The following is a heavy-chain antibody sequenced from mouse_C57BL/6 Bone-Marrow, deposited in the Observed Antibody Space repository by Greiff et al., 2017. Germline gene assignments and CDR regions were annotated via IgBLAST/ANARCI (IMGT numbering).Heavy chain of an antibody. CDR3: ARSLRDYAMDY. J-gene: IGHJ4*01. CDR1: GYTFTSYW. Sequence: QVQLKQPGAELVKPGASVKLSCKASGYTFTSYWMHWVKPRPGQGLEWIGMIHPNSGSTNYNEKFKSKATLTVDKSSSTAYLQLSSLTSEDSAVYYCARSLRDYAMDYWGQGTSVTVSS. V-gene: IGHV1-64*01. D-gene: IGHD3-3*01. CDR2: IHPNSGST.